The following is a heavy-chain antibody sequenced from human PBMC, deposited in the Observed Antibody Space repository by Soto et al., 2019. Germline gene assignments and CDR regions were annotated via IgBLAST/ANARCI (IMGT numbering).Heavy chain of an antibody. CDR3: ARAKNVAAYSPFDY. CDR1: GFTFSSYS. Sequence: EVQLVDSGGGLVQPGGSLRLSCAASGFTFSSYSFNWVRQAPGKGLEWISYISTRSNSIYYADSVKGRFTVSRDNAKNSLFLQMNNLRDEDTAVYFCARAKNVAAYSPFDYWGQGTLVTVSS. J-gene: IGHJ4*02. CDR2: ISTRSNSI. V-gene: IGHV3-48*02. D-gene: IGHD2-15*01.